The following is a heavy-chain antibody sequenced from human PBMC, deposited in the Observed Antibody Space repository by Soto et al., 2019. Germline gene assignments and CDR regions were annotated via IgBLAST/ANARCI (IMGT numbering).Heavy chain of an antibody. Sequence: GGSLRLSCAVSGFTFGSYWMSWVRQAPGKGLEWVANIKQDESEKNYLDSVKGRFTISRDNAKNSLYLQMNSLRAEDTAVYYCASDRFRGTYYLRGVTYFFEEWGQGAPVTVPQ. V-gene: IGHV3-7*03. J-gene: IGHJ4*02. CDR1: GFTFGSYW. CDR2: IKQDESEK. CDR3: ASDRFRGTYYLRGVTYFFEE. D-gene: IGHD1-26*01.